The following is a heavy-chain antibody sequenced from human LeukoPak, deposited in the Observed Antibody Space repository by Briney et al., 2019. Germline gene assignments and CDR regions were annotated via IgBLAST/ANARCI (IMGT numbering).Heavy chain of an antibody. J-gene: IGHJ4*02. CDR2: INPNSGGT. CDR1: GYTFTGYY. CDR3: ARARAIVPAPLGY. Sequence: ASVKVSCKASGYTFTGYYMHWVLQAPGQGLEWMGWINPNSGGTNYAQKFQGRVTMTRDTSISTAYMELSRLRSDDTAVYYCARARAIVPAPLGYWGQGTLVTVSS. D-gene: IGHD2-2*01. V-gene: IGHV1-2*02.